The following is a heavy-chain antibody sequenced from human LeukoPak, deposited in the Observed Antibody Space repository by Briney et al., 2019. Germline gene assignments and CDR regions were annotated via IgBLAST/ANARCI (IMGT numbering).Heavy chain of an antibody. Sequence: GGSLRLSCAASGFTFSSYGMHWVRQAPGKGLEWVAVIWYDGSNKYYADSVKGRFTISRDNSKNTLYLQMNSLGAEDTAVYYCASERGVCSSTSCYVGYYGMDVWGQGTTVTVSS. CDR2: IWYDGSNK. V-gene: IGHV3-33*01. CDR3: ASERGVCSSTSCYVGYYGMDV. J-gene: IGHJ6*02. CDR1: GFTFSSYG. D-gene: IGHD2-2*01.